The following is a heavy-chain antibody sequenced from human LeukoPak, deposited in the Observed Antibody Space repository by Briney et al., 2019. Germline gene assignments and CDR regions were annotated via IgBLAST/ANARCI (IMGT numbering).Heavy chain of an antibody. V-gene: IGHV3-23*01. J-gene: IGHJ4*02. CDR1: GVTFSSYA. CDR3: AIRTAGSYFDY. D-gene: IGHD1-26*01. CDR2: ISSSGGST. Sequence: GGSLRLSCAASGVTFSSYAMSWVRQAPGKGREWVSGISSSGGSTYYADSVKGRFTISRDNSKNTLYLQMNSLRAVHTAVYYCAIRTAGSYFDYWGQGTPVTVSS.